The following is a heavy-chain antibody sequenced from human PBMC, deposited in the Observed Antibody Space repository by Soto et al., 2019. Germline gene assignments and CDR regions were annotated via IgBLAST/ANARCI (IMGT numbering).Heavy chain of an antibody. Sequence: GGSLTLSCAASGFTFSSYGIHWVRQAPGKGLEWVAVISYDGSNRYYADSVKGRFTISRDNSKNTLYLQMSSLRAEDTAVYYCARGGDAYNDFFDYWGQGTPVTVSS. CDR1: GFTFSSYG. J-gene: IGHJ4*02. D-gene: IGHD3-10*01. V-gene: IGHV3-30*03. CDR2: ISYDGSNR. CDR3: ARGGDAYNDFFDY.